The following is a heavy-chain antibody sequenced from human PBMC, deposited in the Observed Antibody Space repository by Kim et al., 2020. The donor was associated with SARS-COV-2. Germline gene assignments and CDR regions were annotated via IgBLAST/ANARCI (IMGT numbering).Heavy chain of an antibody. Sequence: SVKVSCKASGGTFNNYAVNWVRQAPGRGLEWIGRIFPVLDVTNYAQKFQDRVTITADKSTNTAYMELSSLTSEDTAVYYCARDAAAIVYWGQGTLVTVSS. CDR3: ARDAAAIVY. D-gene: IGHD2-2*01. CDR2: IFPVLDVT. J-gene: IGHJ4*02. CDR1: GGTFNNYA. V-gene: IGHV1-69*04.